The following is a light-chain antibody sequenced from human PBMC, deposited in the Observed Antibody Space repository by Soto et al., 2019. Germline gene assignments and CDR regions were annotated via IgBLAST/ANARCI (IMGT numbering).Light chain of an antibody. CDR3: QQYNNWPPLT. J-gene: IGKJ4*01. CDR1: QSVSSN. V-gene: IGKV3-15*01. Sequence: EIVMTQSPATLSVSPGERATLSCRASQSVSSNLAWYQQKPGQAPRLLIYGASTRDTGIPARFSGSGSGTEFTLTISSLQSEDFAVYYCQQYNNWPPLTFGGGTKVENK. CDR2: GAS.